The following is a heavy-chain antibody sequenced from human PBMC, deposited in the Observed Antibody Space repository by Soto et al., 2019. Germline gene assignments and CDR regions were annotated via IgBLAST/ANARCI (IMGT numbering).Heavy chain of an antibody. J-gene: IGHJ6*02. CDR3: ARDKNRPQLGGNYYYVLDL. CDR1: GGTFRTSA. Sequence: QVQLVQSGAEVKKPGSSVKVSCKASGGTFRTSAISWVRQAPGQGLEWVGGIMPVFRRPKYAQNFQGRVTITADESTSTAYMELSSLRSDDTAIYYCARDKNRPQLGGNYYYVLDLWGQGTAVTVSS. D-gene: IGHD3-3*02. V-gene: IGHV1-69*12. CDR2: IMPVFRRP.